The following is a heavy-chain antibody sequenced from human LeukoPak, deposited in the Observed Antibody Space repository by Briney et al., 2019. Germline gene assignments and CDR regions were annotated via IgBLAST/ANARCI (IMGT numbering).Heavy chain of an antibody. CDR2: ISVYNGDT. J-gene: IGHJ5*02. CDR1: GYSFTDYY. D-gene: IGHD6-6*01. V-gene: IGHV1-18*04. Sequence: ASVKVSCKASGYSFTDYYIHWARQAPGQGLEWMGWISVYNGDTKYAQKFQGRVTMTTDTSTSTAYMELRSLRSDDTAVYYCARDSVAVRPGWFDPWGQGTLVTVSS. CDR3: ARDSVAVRPGWFDP.